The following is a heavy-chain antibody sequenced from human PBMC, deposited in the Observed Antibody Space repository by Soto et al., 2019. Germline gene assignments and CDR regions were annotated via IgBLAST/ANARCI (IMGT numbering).Heavy chain of an antibody. Sequence: ASVKVSCEASGYTFTGYYMHWVRQAPGQGLEWMGWINPNSGGTNYAQKFQGRVTMTRDTSISTAYMELSRLRSDDTAVYYCASPYSSSWYTHWYYYYGMDVWGQGTTVTVSS. CDR1: GYTFTGYY. V-gene: IGHV1-2*02. CDR2: INPNSGGT. J-gene: IGHJ6*02. D-gene: IGHD6-13*01. CDR3: ASPYSSSWYTHWYYYYGMDV.